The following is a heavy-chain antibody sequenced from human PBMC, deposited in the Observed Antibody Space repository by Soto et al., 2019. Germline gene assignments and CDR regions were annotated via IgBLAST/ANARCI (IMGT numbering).Heavy chain of an antibody. J-gene: IGHJ5*02. V-gene: IGHV3-7*01. Sequence: GGSLRLSCAASGFTFGSYWMSWVRQAPGKGLEWVANIKQDGSEKYYVDSVKGRFTISRDNAKNSLYLQMNSLRAEDTAVYYCARFFIGWFDPWGQGTLVTVSS. CDR3: ARFFIGWFDP. CDR1: GFTFGSYW. CDR2: IKQDGSEK. D-gene: IGHD3-16*02.